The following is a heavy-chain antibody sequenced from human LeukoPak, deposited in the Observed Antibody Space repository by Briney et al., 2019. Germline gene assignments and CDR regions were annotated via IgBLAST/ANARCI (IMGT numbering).Heavy chain of an antibody. V-gene: IGHV4-59*01. CDR1: GGSISSYY. J-gene: IGHJ5*02. Sequence: PSETLSLTCTVSGGSISSYYWSWIRQPPGKGLEWIGYIYYSGSTNYNPSLKSRVTISVDTSKNQFSLKLSSVTAADTAVYYCARASLYCSSTSCYGGNWFDPWGQGTLVTVSS. CDR3: ARASLYCSSTSCYGGNWFDP. D-gene: IGHD2-2*01. CDR2: IYYSGST.